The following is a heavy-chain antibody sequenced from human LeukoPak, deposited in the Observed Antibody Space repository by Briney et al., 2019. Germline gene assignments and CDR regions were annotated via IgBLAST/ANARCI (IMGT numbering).Heavy chain of an antibody. CDR2: ISGSGGST. Sequence: GGSLRLSCAASGFTFSSYAMSWVRQAPGKGLEWVSAISGSGGSTYYADPVKGRFTISRDNSKNTLYLQMNSLRAEDTAVYYCAKDGGNDFWSGYYLDYWGQGTLVTVSS. CDR1: GFTFSSYA. J-gene: IGHJ4*02. D-gene: IGHD3-3*01. CDR3: AKDGGNDFWSGYYLDY. V-gene: IGHV3-23*01.